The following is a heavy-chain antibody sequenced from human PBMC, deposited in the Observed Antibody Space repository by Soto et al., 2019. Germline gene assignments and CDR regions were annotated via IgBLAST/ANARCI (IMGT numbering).Heavy chain of an antibody. CDR1: GFTFSSYA. V-gene: IGHV3-30-3*01. CDR3: ARDRDYDPTAYFDY. Sequence: GGSLRLSCAASGFTFSSYAMHWVRQAPGKGLEWVAVISYDGSNKYYADSVKGRFTISRDNSKNTLYLQMNSLRAEDTAVYYCARDRDYDPTAYFDYWGQGTLVTVSS. D-gene: IGHD3-16*01. J-gene: IGHJ4*02. CDR2: ISYDGSNK.